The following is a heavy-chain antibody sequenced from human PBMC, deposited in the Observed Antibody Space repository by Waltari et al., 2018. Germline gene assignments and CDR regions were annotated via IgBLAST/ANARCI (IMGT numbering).Heavy chain of an antibody. V-gene: IGHV3-48*01. CDR3: ARDNRGITMVQGVTFDY. J-gene: IGHJ4*02. D-gene: IGHD3-10*01. CDR2: ISSSSSTI. Sequence: EVQLVESGGGLVQPGGSLRLSCAASGFTFSSYSMNWVRQAPGKGLEWVSYISSSSSTIYYADSVKGRFTISRDNAKNSLYLQMNSLRAEDTAVYYCARDNRGITMVQGVTFDYWGQGTLVTVSS. CDR1: GFTFSSYS.